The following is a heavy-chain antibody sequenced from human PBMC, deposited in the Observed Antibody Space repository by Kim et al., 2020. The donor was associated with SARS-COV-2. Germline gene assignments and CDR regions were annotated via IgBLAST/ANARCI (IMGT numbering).Heavy chain of an antibody. J-gene: IGHJ5*02. CDR2: INPSGGST. Sequence: ASVKVSCKASGYTFTSYYMHWVRQAPGQGLEWMGIINPSGGSTSYAQKFQGRVTMTRDTSTSTVYMELSSLRSEDTAVYYCARGQIVVVPAATSRQNWFDPWGQGTLVTVSS. V-gene: IGHV1-46*01. CDR3: ARGQIVVVPAATSRQNWFDP. D-gene: IGHD2-2*01. CDR1: GYTFTSYY.